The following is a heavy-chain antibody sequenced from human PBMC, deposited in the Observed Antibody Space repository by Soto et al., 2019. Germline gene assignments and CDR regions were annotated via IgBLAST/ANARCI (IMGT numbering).Heavy chain of an antibody. D-gene: IGHD1-26*01. Sequence: EVHLVESGGGLVQTGGSLRLSCAISESTVRRDWMNWVRQAPGKGLEWVAHTNQDGSEKYYVDSVKGRFTISRDNAKNSLYLQTNSLRAGDTAMYYCSGGVGDAFWGQGTLVTVSS. V-gene: IGHV3-7*04. CDR3: SGGVGDAF. CDR1: ESTVRRDW. CDR2: TNQDGSEK. J-gene: IGHJ4*02.